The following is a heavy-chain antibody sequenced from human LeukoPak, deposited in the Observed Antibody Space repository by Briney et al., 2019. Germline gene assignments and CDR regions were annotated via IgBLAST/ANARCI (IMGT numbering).Heavy chain of an antibody. D-gene: IGHD3-10*01. V-gene: IGHV4-31*03. CDR1: GGSISSGGYY. J-gene: IGHJ6*02. CDR3: ARDHYRGMDV. Sequence: SQTLSLTCTVSGGSISSGGYYWSWIRQHPGKGLQWIGYIYYSGSTYYNPSLKSRVTISVDTSKNQFSLKLSSVTAADTAVYYCARDHYRGMDVWGQGTTVTVSS. CDR2: IYYSGST.